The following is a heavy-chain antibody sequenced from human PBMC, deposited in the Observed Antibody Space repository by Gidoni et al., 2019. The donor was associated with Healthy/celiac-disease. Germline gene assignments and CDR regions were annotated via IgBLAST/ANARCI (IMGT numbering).Heavy chain of an antibody. D-gene: IGHD3-16*02. CDR3: AKDFYRLRLGELSFTYFDY. CDR2: ISYDGSNK. V-gene: IGHV3-30*18. J-gene: IGHJ4*02. Sequence: QVQLVESGGGVVQPGRSLRLSCAASGFTFSSYGMHWVRQDPGKGLEWVAVISYDGSNKYYADSVKGRFTISRDNSKNTLYLQMNSLRAEDTAVYYCAKDFYRLRLGELSFTYFDYWGQGTLVTVSS. CDR1: GFTFSSYG.